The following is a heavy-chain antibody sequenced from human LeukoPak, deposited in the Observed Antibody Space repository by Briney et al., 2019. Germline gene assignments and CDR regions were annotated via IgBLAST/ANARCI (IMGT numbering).Heavy chain of an antibody. D-gene: IGHD1-26*01. CDR3: VRSLSGAFDL. CDR1: GFTFTSYW. CDR2: LSSDGSST. V-gene: IGHV3-74*01. Sequence: PGGSLRLSCAAPGFTFTSYWMHWVRQTPGKGLVWASRLSSDGSSTNYADSVKGRFTISRDNAKNTLHLQMNSLGVEDTAIYYCVRSLSGAFDLWGQGTMVTVSS. J-gene: IGHJ3*01.